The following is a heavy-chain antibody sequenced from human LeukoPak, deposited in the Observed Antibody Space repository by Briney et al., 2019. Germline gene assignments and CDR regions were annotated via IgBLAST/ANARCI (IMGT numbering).Heavy chain of an antibody. V-gene: IGHV4-34*01. CDR1: GVSFSGYY. Sequence: SETLSLTCAVYGVSFSGYYWSWIRQPPGKGLEWIGEINHSGSTNYNPSLKSRVTISVDTSKNQFSLKLSSVTAADTAVYYCARGGMVVTATGTIDYWGQGTLVTVSS. CDR3: ARGGMVVTATGTIDY. D-gene: IGHD2-21*02. J-gene: IGHJ4*02. CDR2: INHSGST.